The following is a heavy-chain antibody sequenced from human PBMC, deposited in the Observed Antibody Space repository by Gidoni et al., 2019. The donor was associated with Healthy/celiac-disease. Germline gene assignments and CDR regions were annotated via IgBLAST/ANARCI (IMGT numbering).Heavy chain of an antibody. CDR1: GYPFTGYS. CDR3: ARDFGNYDSSGYYYFDY. Sequence: QVQLVQSGAEVKKPGASGKVPCRASGYPFTGYSMHWVRQAPGQGLEWMGWINPNSGGTNYEQKFQGRVTMTRNTSISTAYMELSRLRSDDTAVYYCARDFGNYDSSGYYYFDYWGQGTLVTVSS. CDR2: INPNSGGT. D-gene: IGHD3-22*01. J-gene: IGHJ4*02. V-gene: IGHV1-2*02.